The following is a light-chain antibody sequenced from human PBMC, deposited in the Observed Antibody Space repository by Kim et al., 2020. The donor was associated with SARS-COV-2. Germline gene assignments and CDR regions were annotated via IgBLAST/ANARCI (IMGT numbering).Light chain of an antibody. CDR1: QSISGW. Sequence: ASVGDRVTSTCRASQSISGWLAWYQQKPGKAPKVLLYQASNLESGVPSRFSGSGSGTEFTLTISGLQPDDFATYYCHQYKTYSWAFGQGTKVDIK. J-gene: IGKJ1*01. CDR3: HQYKTYSWA. V-gene: IGKV1-5*03. CDR2: QAS.